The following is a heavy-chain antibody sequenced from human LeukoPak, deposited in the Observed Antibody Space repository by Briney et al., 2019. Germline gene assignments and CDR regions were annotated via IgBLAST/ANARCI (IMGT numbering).Heavy chain of an antibody. CDR2: IYSGGST. J-gene: IGHJ4*02. D-gene: IGHD3-9*01. Sequence: GGSLRLSCAASRFTVSSNYMSWFRQAPGKGLEWVSVIYSGGSTYYADSVKGRFTISRDNSKNTLYLQMNSLRAEDTAVYYCARTYDILTGYQLDYWGQGTLVTVSS. CDR3: ARTYDILTGYQLDY. V-gene: IGHV3-66*01. CDR1: RFTVSSNY.